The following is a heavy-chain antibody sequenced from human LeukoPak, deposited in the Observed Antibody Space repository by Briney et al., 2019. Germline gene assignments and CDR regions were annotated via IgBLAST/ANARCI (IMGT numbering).Heavy chain of an antibody. Sequence: GGSLRLSCAASGFTFDDYGMSWVRQAPGKGLEGVSGINWNGGSTGYADSVKGRFTISRDNAKNSLYLQMNSLRAEDTAVYYCARDIQQQLVTWRTYYYYYMDVWGKGTTVTISS. CDR3: ARDIQQQLVTWRTYYYYYMDV. CDR1: GFTFDDYG. V-gene: IGHV3-20*04. J-gene: IGHJ6*03. CDR2: INWNGGST. D-gene: IGHD6-13*01.